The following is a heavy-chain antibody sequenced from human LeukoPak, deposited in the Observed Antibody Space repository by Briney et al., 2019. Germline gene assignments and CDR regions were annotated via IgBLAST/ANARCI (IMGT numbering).Heavy chain of an antibody. V-gene: IGHV3-7*01. CDR1: GFTFGDYW. CDR2: IKHDGSET. J-gene: IGHJ1*01. Sequence: GGSLRLSCAASGFTFGDYWMSWVRQAPGKGLEGVANIKHDGSETHYVASVKGRFTISKDIPKNTLYLQMNSLKTEDTAVYYCVKDRGGYVKDRTFESWGQGTLVTVSS. D-gene: IGHD5-12*01. CDR3: VKDRGGYVKDRTFES.